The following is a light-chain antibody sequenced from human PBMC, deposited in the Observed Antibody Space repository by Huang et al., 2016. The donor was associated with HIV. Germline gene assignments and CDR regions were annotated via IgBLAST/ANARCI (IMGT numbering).Light chain of an antibody. V-gene: IGKV3-20*01. CDR2: GAS. CDR1: QSVSSTY. CDR3: QQYDSSPIFT. J-gene: IGKJ3*01. Sequence: EIVLMQSPGTVSLSPGEIATLSCRASQSVSSTYLAWYQQKPGQAPRLLIYGASYRDTGIPDRFSGSGSGTDFTLTISRLEPEDFAVYYCQQYDSSPIFTFGPGTKVDIK.